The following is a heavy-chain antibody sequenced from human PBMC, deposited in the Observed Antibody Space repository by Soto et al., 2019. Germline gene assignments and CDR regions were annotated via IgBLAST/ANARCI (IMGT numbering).Heavy chain of an antibody. D-gene: IGHD5-12*01. J-gene: IGHJ4*02. CDR1: GFTFSSYC. CDR2: IWYDGSNK. CDR3: ARDNEVATIAD. V-gene: IGHV3-33*01. Sequence: QVQLVESGGGVVQPGRSLRLSCAASGFTFSSYCMPWVRQAPGKGLEWVAVIWYDGSNKYYADSVKGRFTISRDNSKNTLYMQMNSLRVEDTAVYYCARDNEVATIADWGQGTLVTVSS.